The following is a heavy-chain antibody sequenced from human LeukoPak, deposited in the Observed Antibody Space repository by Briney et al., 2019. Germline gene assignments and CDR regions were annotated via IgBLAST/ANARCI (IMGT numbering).Heavy chain of an antibody. V-gene: IGHV6-1*01. D-gene: IGHD6-19*01. J-gene: IGHJ4*02. Sequence: SQTLSLTCAISGDSVSSNSAAWNWIRQSTSRGLEWLGRTYYRSKWYNDYAVSVKSRITINPDTSKNQFSLQLNSVTPEDTAVYYCARENNRIAVGDFFDYWGQGTLVTVSS. CDR1: GDSVSSNSAA. CDR3: ARENNRIAVGDFFDY. CDR2: TYYRSKWYN.